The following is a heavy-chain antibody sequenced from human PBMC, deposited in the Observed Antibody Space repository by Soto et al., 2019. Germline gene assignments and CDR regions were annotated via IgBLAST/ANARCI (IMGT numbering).Heavy chain of an antibody. CDR1: GYTFTNYG. Sequence: GASVKVSCKASGYTFTNYGISWVRQAPGQGLEWMGWISAYNGNTNYAQKLQGRVTMTTDTSTSTGYMELRTLRSDDTAVYYCARDGRGGDPGSGYDAYYYYGRDVWGKGTRVTVSS. CDR3: ARDGRGGDPGSGYDAYYYYGRDV. D-gene: IGHD5-12*01. V-gene: IGHV1-18*01. J-gene: IGHJ6*04. CDR2: ISAYNGNT.